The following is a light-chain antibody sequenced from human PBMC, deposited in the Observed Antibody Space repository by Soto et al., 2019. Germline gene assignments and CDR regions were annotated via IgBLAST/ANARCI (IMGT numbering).Light chain of an antibody. V-gene: IGLV2-11*01. CDR1: SSDVGGYDF. CDR2: DVS. J-gene: IGLJ2*01. Sequence: QSALTQPRSVSGSPGQSLTISCTVTSSDVGGYDFVSWYQQYPGEAPKLIIYDVSKRPLGVTDRFSGSKYGNTASLTISGLQAEDEAAYHCCSYAGSYTLIFGGGTKVTVL. CDR3: CSYAGSYTLI.